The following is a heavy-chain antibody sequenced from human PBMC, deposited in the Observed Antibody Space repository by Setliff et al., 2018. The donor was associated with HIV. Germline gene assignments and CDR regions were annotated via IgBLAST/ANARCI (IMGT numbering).Heavy chain of an antibody. CDR3: AILSYSSG. CDR2: INNDTTTT. D-gene: IGHD1-26*01. Sequence: GGSLRLSCAASGFTFSRYWMHWVRQAPGQGLVWVSGINNDTTTTAYADSVRGRFSISRDNAKNTLYLQMNDLRGEDTAVYYCAILSYSSGWGQGTQVTVSS. V-gene: IGHV3-74*01. CDR1: GFTFSRYW. J-gene: IGHJ4*02.